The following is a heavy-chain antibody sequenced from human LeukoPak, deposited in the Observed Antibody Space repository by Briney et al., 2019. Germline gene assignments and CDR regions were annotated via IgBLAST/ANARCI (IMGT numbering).Heavy chain of an antibody. CDR2: ISSSSSYI. CDR3: ARGPLSVVVPAAILAEYFQH. Sequence: PGGSLRLSCAASGFTFSSYSMNWVRQAPWKGLEWVSSISSSSSYIYYADSVKGRFTISRDNAKNSLYLQMNSLRAEDMAVYYCARGPLSVVVPAAILAEYFQHWGQGTLVTVSS. V-gene: IGHV3-21*01. CDR1: GFTFSSYS. J-gene: IGHJ1*01. D-gene: IGHD2-2*01.